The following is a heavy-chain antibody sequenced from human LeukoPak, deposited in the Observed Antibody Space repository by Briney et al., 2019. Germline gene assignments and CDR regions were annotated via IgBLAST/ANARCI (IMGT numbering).Heavy chain of an antibody. Sequence: GGSLRLSCAASGFTFSSYAMSWVRQAPGKGLEWVSAISGSGSSTYYADSVKGRFTISRDNSKNTLYLQMNSLRAEDTAVYYCAKTPYYYDSSGYQYYFDYWGQGTLVTVSS. CDR2: ISGSGSST. D-gene: IGHD3-22*01. V-gene: IGHV3-23*01. CDR3: AKTPYYYDSSGYQYYFDY. J-gene: IGHJ4*02. CDR1: GFTFSSYA.